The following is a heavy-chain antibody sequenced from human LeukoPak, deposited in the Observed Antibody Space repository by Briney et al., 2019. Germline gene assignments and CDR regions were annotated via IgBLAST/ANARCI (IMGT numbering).Heavy chain of an antibody. J-gene: IGHJ4*02. Sequence: GGSLRLSCAASGFTFSSYEMNWVRQAPGKGLEWVSYISSSGSTIYYADSVKGRFTNSRDNAKKSLYLQMDSLRAKDTAVYYCARDGGDYGSGSYYAYWGQGTLVTVSS. CDR2: ISSSGSTI. CDR1: GFTFSSYE. D-gene: IGHD3-10*01. V-gene: IGHV3-48*03. CDR3: ARDGGDYGSGSYYAY.